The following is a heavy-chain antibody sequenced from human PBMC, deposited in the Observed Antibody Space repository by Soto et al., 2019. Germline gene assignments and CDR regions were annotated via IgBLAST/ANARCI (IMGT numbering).Heavy chain of an antibody. J-gene: IGHJ4*02. CDR2: IYSGGST. CDR3: ARVNWDNYFDY. CDR1: GFTVSSNY. V-gene: IGHV3-53*01. Sequence: EVQLVESRGGLIHPGGSLRLSCAASGFTVSSNYVSWVRQAPGKGLEWVSVIYSGGSTYYADSVKGRFTISRDNSKNTLYLQMNSLRAEDTAVYYCARVNWDNYFDYWGQGTLVTVSS. D-gene: IGHD1-1*01.